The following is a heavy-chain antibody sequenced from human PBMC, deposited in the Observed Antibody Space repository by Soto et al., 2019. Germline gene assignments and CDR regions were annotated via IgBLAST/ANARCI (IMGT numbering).Heavy chain of an antibody. Sequence: QVQLVQSGAEVKKPGASVKVSCKASGYTFTSYYMHWVRQAPGQGLEWMGIINPSGGSTSYAQKFQGRVTMTWDTSTSTVYMELSSLRSEDTAVYYCARATNYDFWSGYYYYYYYMDVWGKGTTVTVSS. V-gene: IGHV1-46*03. D-gene: IGHD3-3*01. CDR1: GYTFTSYY. CDR2: INPSGGST. CDR3: ARATNYDFWSGYYYYYYYMDV. J-gene: IGHJ6*03.